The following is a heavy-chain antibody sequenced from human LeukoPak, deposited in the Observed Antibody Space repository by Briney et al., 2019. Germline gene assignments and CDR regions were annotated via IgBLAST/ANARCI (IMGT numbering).Heavy chain of an antibody. D-gene: IGHD3-10*01. J-gene: IGHJ4*02. Sequence: SETLSLTCTVSGCSISRYYWSWIRQPPGKGLEWIGYISYSGSTNYNPSLKSGVTISVDTSKDRFSLKLRSVTAGDTAVYYCASVAATYGSGSFSYYWGQGALVTVSS. V-gene: IGHV4-59*01. CDR3: ASVAATYGSGSFSYY. CDR1: GCSISRYY. CDR2: ISYSGST.